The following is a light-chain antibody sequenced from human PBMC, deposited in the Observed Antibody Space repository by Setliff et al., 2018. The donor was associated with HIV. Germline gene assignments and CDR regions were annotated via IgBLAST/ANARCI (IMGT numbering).Light chain of an antibody. V-gene: IGLV2-14*03. J-gene: IGLJ1*01. CDR2: DVS. CDR3: FLYTSSTPLYV. Sequence: QSALTQPASVSGSPGQSITISCTGTSSDVGGYYYVSWYQQHTGKAPKLMISDVSYRPSGVSNRFSGSKSGNTASLTISGLQAEDEADYYCFLYTSSTPLYVFGTGTNVTVL. CDR1: SSDVGGYYY.